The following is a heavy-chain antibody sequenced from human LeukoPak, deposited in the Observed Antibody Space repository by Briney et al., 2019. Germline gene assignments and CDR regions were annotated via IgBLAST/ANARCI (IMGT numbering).Heavy chain of an antibody. J-gene: IGHJ3*01. CDR3: ARLGALHDAFDV. V-gene: IGHV4-59*12. CDR2: IHYSGST. D-gene: IGHD3-16*01. Sequence: SETLSLTCTVSGDYIRSYYWSWIRQPPGKGLEWIGNIHYSGSTKYNPSLKSRVTISVDTSKNQFSLRVTSLTAADTAVYYCARLGALHDAFDVWGQGTLVTVSS. CDR1: GDYIRSYY.